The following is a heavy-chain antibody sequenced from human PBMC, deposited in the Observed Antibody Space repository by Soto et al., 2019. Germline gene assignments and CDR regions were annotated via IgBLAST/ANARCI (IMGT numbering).Heavy chain of an antibody. CDR3: ARRYGSFLDY. CDR2: IYYSGST. Sequence: QVQLQESGPGLVKPSETLSLTCTVSGGSISSYYWSWIRQPPGKGLEWIGYIYYSGSTNYNPSLQSRVTISVATSKNQFSLKLSSVTAADTAVYYCARRYGSFLDYWGQGTLVTVSS. J-gene: IGHJ4*02. CDR1: GGSISSYY. D-gene: IGHD5-18*01. V-gene: IGHV4-59*08.